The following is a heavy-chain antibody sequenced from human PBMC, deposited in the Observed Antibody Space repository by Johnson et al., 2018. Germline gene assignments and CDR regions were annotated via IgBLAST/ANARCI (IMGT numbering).Heavy chain of an antibody. D-gene: IGHD6-13*01. CDR3: ARDHEKRALRHAAGYFQH. CDR2: IWSDGSNK. J-gene: IGHJ1*01. Sequence: QVQLVQSGGGVVQTGKSLRLSCAASGFTFSNFGMHWVRQVPGKGLEWVATIWSDGSNKYYADSVRGQFTISRDNSKNTLYLQMNSLRAEDTAVYYCARDHEKRALRHAAGYFQHWGHGTLVIVSS. V-gene: IGHV3-33*01. CDR1: GFTFSNFG.